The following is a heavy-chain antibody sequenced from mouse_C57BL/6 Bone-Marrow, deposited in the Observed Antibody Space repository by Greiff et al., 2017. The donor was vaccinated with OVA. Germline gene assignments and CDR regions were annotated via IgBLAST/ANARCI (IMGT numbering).Heavy chain of an antibody. J-gene: IGHJ1*03. CDR2: SRNKANDYTT. CDR1: GFTFSDFY. V-gene: IGHV7-1*01. Sequence: EVQGVESGGGLVQSGRSLRLSCATSGFTFSDFYMEWVRQAPGKGLEWIAASRNKANDYTTEYSASVKGRVIVSRDTSQSILYLQMNALRAEDTAIYYCARDDYYWYFDVWGTGTTVTVSS. CDR3: ARDDYYWYFDV.